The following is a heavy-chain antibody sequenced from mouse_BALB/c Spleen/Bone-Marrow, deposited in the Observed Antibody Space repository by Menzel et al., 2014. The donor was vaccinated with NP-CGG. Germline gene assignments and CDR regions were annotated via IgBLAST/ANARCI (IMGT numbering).Heavy chain of an antibody. Sequence: VQLQQSGAELMKPGASVKISCKATGYTFSSYWIEWVKQRPGHGLEWIGEILPGSGSTNYSEKFKGKATFTADTSSNPPYSKPSSLTLEDCAVFSVERGELRFDYEGGALFAYGGQGTLVPASA. J-gene: IGHJ3*01. CDR1: GYTFSSYW. D-gene: IGHD2-4*01. CDR3: ERGELRFDYEGGALFAY. V-gene: IGHV1-9*01. CDR2: ILPGSGST.